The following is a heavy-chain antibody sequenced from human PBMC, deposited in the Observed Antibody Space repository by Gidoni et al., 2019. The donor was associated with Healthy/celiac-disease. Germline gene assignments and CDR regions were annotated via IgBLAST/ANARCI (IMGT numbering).Heavy chain of an antibody. J-gene: IGHJ6*03. CDR1: GGSISSYS. Sequence: QVQLQESGPGLVKPSETLSLPCTASGGSISSYSWSWFRQPAGKGLEWIGRIYTSGSTNYNPSLKSRVTMSVDTSKNQFSLKLSSVTAADTAVYYCARALGGVRGWYYYYMDVWGKGTTVTVSS. CDR2: IYTSGST. V-gene: IGHV4-4*07. CDR3: ARALGGVRGWYYYYMDV. D-gene: IGHD3-10*01.